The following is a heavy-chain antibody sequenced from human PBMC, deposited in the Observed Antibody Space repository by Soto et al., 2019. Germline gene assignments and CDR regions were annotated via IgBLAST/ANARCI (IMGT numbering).Heavy chain of an antibody. V-gene: IGHV4-31*03. Sequence: PSETLSLTCTVSGGSISSGGYYWSWIRQHPGKGLEWIGYIYYSGSTYYNPSLKSRVTISVDTSKNQFSLKLSSVTAADTAVYYCARAFPSAAAGTWFDPWGQGTLVTVSS. CDR1: GGSISSGGYY. D-gene: IGHD6-13*01. CDR2: IYYSGST. CDR3: ARAFPSAAAGTWFDP. J-gene: IGHJ5*02.